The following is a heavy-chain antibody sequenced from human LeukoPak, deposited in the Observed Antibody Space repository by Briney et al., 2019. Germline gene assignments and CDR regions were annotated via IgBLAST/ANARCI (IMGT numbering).Heavy chain of an antibody. D-gene: IGHD3-3*01. CDR3: ARDIVSGYDFWSGYYPYYYYYGMDV. CDR2: ISAYNGNT. Sequence: GASVKVSCKASGYTFTSYGISWVRQAPGQGLEWMGWISAYNGNTNYAQKLQGRVTMTTDTSTSTAYMELRSLRSDDTAVYYCARDIVSGYDFWSGYYPYYYYYGMDVWGQGTTVTVSS. J-gene: IGHJ6*02. CDR1: GYTFTSYG. V-gene: IGHV1-18*01.